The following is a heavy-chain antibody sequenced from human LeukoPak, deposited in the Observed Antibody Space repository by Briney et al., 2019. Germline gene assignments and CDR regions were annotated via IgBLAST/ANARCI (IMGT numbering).Heavy chain of an antibody. CDR2: ISWNSGSI. CDR3: AKDWEQLGRTPSYFDY. D-gene: IGHD6-6*01. V-gene: IGHV3-9*01. CDR1: GFTFDDYA. Sequence: PGGSLRLSCAASGFTFDDYAMHWVRQAPGKGLEWVSGISWNSGSIGYADSVKGRFTISRDNAKNSLYLQMNSLRAEDTALYYCAKDWEQLGRTPSYFDYWGQGTLATVSS. J-gene: IGHJ4*02.